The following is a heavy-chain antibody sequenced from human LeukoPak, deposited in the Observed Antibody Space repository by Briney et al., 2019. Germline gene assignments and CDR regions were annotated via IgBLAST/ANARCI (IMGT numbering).Heavy chain of an antibody. CDR1: GFTFSSYG. Sequence: SGGSLRLSCAAPGFTFSSYGMHWVRQAPGKGLEWVAVIAYDSSHKYCADSVKGRFTISRDNSKNTLYLQMNSLRPEDTAVYYCAKDGPERIFEYWGQGTPVTVSA. V-gene: IGHV3-30*18. CDR3: AKDGPERIFEY. J-gene: IGHJ4*02. D-gene: IGHD1-14*01. CDR2: IAYDSSHK.